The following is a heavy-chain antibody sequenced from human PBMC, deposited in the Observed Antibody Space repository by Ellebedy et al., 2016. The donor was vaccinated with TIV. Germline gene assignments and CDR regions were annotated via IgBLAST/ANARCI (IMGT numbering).Heavy chain of an antibody. CDR1: GLRFSSFG. Sequence: ASVKVSCKTSGLRFSSFGISWVRQAPGEGLEWVGGIIPLVGLSNYAQKFQGRVTLTADTSTSTAYMEVSSLRTDDTAVYYCTRVDSSRWYTPEFAYWGQGTLVTVSS. V-gene: IGHV1-69*10. CDR2: IIPLVGLS. D-gene: IGHD6-13*01. J-gene: IGHJ1*01. CDR3: TRVDSSRWYTPEFAY.